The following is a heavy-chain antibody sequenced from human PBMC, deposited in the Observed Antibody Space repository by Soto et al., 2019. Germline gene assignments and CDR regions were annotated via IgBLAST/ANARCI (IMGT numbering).Heavy chain of an antibody. CDR2: IAYDGNEK. CDR1: GFTFKTHA. Sequence: QVQLVESGGGVVQPGTSLRLSCAASGFTFKTHAMHWVRQAPGKRLEWMAVIAYDGNEKFYADSVKGRLTISRDNSKNALYLQINTLRNEDTAVYYCGKDVGDYVPYYYGVDVWGQGTTVTVSS. J-gene: IGHJ6*02. D-gene: IGHD1-26*01. CDR3: GKDVGDYVPYYYGVDV. V-gene: IGHV3-30*18.